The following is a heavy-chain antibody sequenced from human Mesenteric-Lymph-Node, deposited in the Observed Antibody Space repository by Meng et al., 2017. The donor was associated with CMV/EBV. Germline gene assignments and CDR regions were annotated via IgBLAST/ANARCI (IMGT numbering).Heavy chain of an antibody. CDR2: ISAYNGNT. Sequence: ASVKVSCKASGGTFSSYGISWVRQAPGQGLEWMGWISAYNGNTNYAQKLQGRVTMTTDTSTSTAYMELRSLRSDDTAVYYCARAGGRSSFFSACYYYYGMDVWGQGTTVTV. V-gene: IGHV1-18*01. CDR3: ARAGGRSSFFSACYYYYGMDV. CDR1: GGTFSSYG. J-gene: IGHJ6*02. D-gene: IGHD6-13*01.